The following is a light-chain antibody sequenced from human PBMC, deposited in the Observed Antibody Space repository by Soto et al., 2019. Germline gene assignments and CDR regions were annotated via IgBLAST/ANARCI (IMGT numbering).Light chain of an antibody. Sequence: EIVLTQSPGTLSLSPGERATLSCRASQSVSSSYLAWYQQKPGQAPRLLIYGASSRATGIPDRFSGSGSGTDFTLTISRLGPEDFAVYYCQQYGSSRTFGQGTKVEI. J-gene: IGKJ1*01. CDR1: QSVSSSY. CDR2: GAS. V-gene: IGKV3-20*01. CDR3: QQYGSSRT.